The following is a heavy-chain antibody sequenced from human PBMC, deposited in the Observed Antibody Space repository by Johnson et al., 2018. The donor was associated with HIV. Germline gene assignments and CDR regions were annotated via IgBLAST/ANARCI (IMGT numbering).Heavy chain of an antibody. CDR1: GFTFSSYA. D-gene: IGHD5/OR15-5a*01. J-gene: IGHJ3*01. CDR2: ISYDGSNK. V-gene: IGHV3-30*14. Sequence: QVQLVESGGGVVQPGRSLRLSCAASGFTFSSYAIHWVRQAPGKGLEWVAVISYDGSNKYYADSVKGRFTISRDYSKNTLFLQMNSLRAEDTAVYYCARDNLRAFDVWGQGTTVTVSS. CDR3: ARDNLRAFDV.